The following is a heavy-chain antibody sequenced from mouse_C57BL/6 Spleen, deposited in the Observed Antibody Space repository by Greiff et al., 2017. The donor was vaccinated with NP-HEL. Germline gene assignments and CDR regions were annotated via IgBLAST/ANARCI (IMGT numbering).Heavy chain of an antibody. CDR2: IDPSDSET. D-gene: IGHD1-1*01. Sequence: QVQLQQPGAELVRPGSSVKLSCKASGYTFTSYWMHWVKQRPIQGLEWIGNIDPSDSETHYNQKFKDKATLTVDKSSSTAYMQLSSLTSEDSAVYYCARERYGSSGFDYWGQGTTLTVSS. V-gene: IGHV1-52*01. CDR3: ARERYGSSGFDY. CDR1: GYTFTSYW. J-gene: IGHJ2*01.